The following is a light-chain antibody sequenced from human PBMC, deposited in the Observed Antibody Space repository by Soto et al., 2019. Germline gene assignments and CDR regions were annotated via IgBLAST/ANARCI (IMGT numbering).Light chain of an antibody. CDR3: GTWDYSLSAVV. V-gene: IGLV1-51*02. CDR1: SSNIGNNY. CDR2: ENN. J-gene: IGLJ2*01. Sequence: QSVLTQPPSVSAAPGQKVTISCSGSSSNIGNNYVSWYQQLPGTAPNLLIHENNKRPSGIPDRFSGSKSGTSATLGISGLQTGDEANYYCGTWDYSLSAVVFGGGTKVTVL.